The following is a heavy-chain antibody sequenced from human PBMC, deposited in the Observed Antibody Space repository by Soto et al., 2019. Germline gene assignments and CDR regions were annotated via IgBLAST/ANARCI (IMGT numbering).Heavy chain of an antibody. Sequence: GASVKVSCRASGGTFSSYAISWVRQAPGQGLEWMGGIIPIFGTANYAQKFQGRVTITADKSTSTAYMELSSLGSEDTAVYYCARDNIVGVASTGEDYFDYWGQGPLVTVPQ. D-gene: IGHD6-19*01. CDR2: IIPIFGTA. CDR3: ARDNIVGVASTGEDYFDY. V-gene: IGHV1-69*06. CDR1: GGTFSSYA. J-gene: IGHJ4*02.